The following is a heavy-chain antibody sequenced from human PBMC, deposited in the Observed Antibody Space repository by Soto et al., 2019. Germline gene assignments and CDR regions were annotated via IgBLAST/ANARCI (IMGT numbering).Heavy chain of an antibody. J-gene: IGHJ4*02. Sequence: SETLSLTCAVYGGSFSGYYWSWIRQPPGKGLEWIGEINHSGSTNYNPSLKSRVTISVDTSKNQFSLKLSSVTAADTAVYYCARKVWEYYDSSGYYYFDYWGQGTLVTVSS. CDR3: ARKVWEYYDSSGYYYFDY. CDR2: INHSGST. CDR1: GGSFSGYY. D-gene: IGHD3-22*01. V-gene: IGHV4-34*01.